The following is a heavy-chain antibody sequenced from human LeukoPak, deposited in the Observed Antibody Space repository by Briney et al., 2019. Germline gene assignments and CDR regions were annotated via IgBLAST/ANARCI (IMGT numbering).Heavy chain of an antibody. Sequence: SETLSLTCTVSGGSISSSSYYWGWIRQPPGKGLEWIGSIYYSGSTYYNPSLKSRVTISVDTSKNQFSLKLSSVTAADTAVYYCARDSGVDPWGQGTLVTVSS. CDR3: ARDSGVDP. CDR2: IYYSGST. J-gene: IGHJ5*02. V-gene: IGHV4-39*07. CDR1: GGSISSSSYY. D-gene: IGHD2-8*01.